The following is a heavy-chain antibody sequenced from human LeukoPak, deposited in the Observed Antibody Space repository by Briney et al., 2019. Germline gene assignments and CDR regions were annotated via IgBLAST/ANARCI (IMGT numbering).Heavy chain of an antibody. J-gene: IGHJ4*02. Sequence: SETLSLTCTVSGYSITSGYYWSWIRQPPGKGLEWIGYIYYSGSTNYNPSLKSRVTISVDTSKNQFSLKLSSVTAADTAVYYCARAHYHYYGSGKKYYFDYWGQGTLVTVSS. V-gene: IGHV4-61*01. CDR2: IYYSGST. D-gene: IGHD3-10*01. CDR3: ARAHYHYYGSGKKYYFDY. CDR1: GYSITSGYY.